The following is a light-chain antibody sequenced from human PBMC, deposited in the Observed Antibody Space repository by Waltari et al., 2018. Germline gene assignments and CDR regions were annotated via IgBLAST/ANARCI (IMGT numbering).Light chain of an antibody. Sequence: QSALTQPASVSGSPGQSITISCTGTSCDGGNYNLVSWYQQYRGKAPKVMIYDDNRRPSGVSVRFSASKSGNTASLTIAGVHAEDEADYYCCSYAGSYTWVFGGGNKLTVL. CDR2: DDN. V-gene: IGLV2-23*01. CDR3: CSYAGSYTWV. CDR1: SCDGGNYNL. J-gene: IGLJ3*02.